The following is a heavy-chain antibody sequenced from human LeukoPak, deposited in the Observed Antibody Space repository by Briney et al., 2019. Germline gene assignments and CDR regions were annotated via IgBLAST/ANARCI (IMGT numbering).Heavy chain of an antibody. V-gene: IGHV4-34*01. CDR3: ARGDYYYDSSGSRQNFDY. CDR2: INHSGST. D-gene: IGHD3-22*01. CDR1: GGSFSGYY. Sequence: SETLSLTCAVYGGSFSGYYWSWIRQPPGKGLEWIGEINHSGSTNYNPSLKSRVTISVDTSKNQFPLKLSSVTAADTAVYYCARGDYYYDSSGSRQNFDYWGQEPWSPSPQ. J-gene: IGHJ4*01.